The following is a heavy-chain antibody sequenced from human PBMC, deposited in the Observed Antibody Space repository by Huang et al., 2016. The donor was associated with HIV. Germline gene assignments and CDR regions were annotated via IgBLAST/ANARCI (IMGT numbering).Heavy chain of an antibody. V-gene: IGHV4-61*09. J-gene: IGHJ3*02. CDR3: ARLTGYSTFDI. CDR1: GGSISRGNYY. Sequence: QVQLQESGPGLVKPSQTLSLTCSVSGGSISRGNYYWSWIRQPAGKGLEWIGHIYTSGNTIYNSSLKSRVTISVATSKNRFSLKLSSVTAADTAVYYCARLTGYSTFDIWGHGTVVTVSS. CDR2: IYTSGNT. D-gene: IGHD3-9*01.